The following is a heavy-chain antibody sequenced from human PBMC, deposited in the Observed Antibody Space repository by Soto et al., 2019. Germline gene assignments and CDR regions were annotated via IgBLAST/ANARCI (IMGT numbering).Heavy chain of an antibody. D-gene: IGHD6-25*01. Sequence: QVQLVQSGAEVKKPGSSVKVSCKSSGGGFNSYSISWVRQAPGQGLEWMGVIIPIFGTPTYAQKFQGRVTITADKYTSTAYMEVSRLTSEDTAVYYCARGGPVIIPAATNWFDPWGQGTLVTVSS. CDR3: ARGGPVIIPAATNWFDP. CDR2: IIPIFGTP. CDR1: GGGFNSYS. J-gene: IGHJ5*02. V-gene: IGHV1-69*06.